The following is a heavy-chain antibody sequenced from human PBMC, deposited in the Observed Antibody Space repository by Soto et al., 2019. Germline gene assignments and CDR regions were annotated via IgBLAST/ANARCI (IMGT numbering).Heavy chain of an antibody. CDR1: GFTFTSTA. CDR2: IVVGSGNT. D-gene: IGHD2-15*01. V-gene: IGHV1-58*01. Sequence: SVKVSCKASGFTFTSTAVQWVRQARGQRLEWIGWIVVGSGNTNYAQKFQERVTITRDMSTSTAYMELSSLRSEDTAVYYCAADLVGNAFDIWGQGTMVTVSS. J-gene: IGHJ3*02. CDR3: AADLVGNAFDI.